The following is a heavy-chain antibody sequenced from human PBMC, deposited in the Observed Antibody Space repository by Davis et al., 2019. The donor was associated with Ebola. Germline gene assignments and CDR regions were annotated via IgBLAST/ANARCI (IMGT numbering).Heavy chain of an antibody. Sequence: KISCKGSGYSFTSYWIGWVRQMPGKGLEWMGIIYPGDSDTRYSPSFQGQVTISADKSISTAYLQWSSLKASDTAMYYCARQVVIAGYYYYYMDVWGKGTTVTVSS. D-gene: IGHD2-21*01. CDR3: ARQVVIAGYYYYYMDV. CDR1: GYSFTSYW. V-gene: IGHV5-51*01. J-gene: IGHJ6*03. CDR2: IYPGDSDT.